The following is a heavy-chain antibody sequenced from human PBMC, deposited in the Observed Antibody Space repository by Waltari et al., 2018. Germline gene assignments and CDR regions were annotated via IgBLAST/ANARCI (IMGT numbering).Heavy chain of an antibody. Sequence: QVELVQSGAEVGKTGASVKVSFKAAGYSITSNYMIWVRQAPGLGLEWMGRINPNSGDTNSAPKFQGRVTLTRDTSVNTAFLELRSLTSDDTAVYFCARESAFSTSWYPGFDPWGQGTLVTVAS. V-gene: IGHV1-2*06. CDR2: INPNSGDT. CDR1: GYSITSNY. J-gene: IGHJ5*02. D-gene: IGHD2-2*01. CDR3: ARESAFSTSWYPGFDP.